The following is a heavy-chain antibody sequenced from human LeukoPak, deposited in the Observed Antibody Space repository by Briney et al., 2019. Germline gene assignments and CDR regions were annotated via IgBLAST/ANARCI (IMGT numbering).Heavy chain of an antibody. CDR1: GGSFSGYY. V-gene: IGHV4-34*01. Sequence: SETLSLTCAVYGGSFSGYYWSWIRQPPGKGLEWIGEINHSGSTNYNPSLKSRVTISVDTSENQFSLKLSSVTAADTAVYYCARGKRRSYYDSSGYNDYWGQGTLVTVSS. CDR2: INHSGST. J-gene: IGHJ4*02. CDR3: ARGKRRSYYDSSGYNDY. D-gene: IGHD3-22*01.